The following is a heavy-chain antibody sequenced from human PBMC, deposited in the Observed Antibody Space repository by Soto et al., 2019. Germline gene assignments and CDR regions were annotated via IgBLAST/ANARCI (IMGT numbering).Heavy chain of an antibody. Sequence: QVQLQESGPGLVKPSETLSLTCTVSGGSISIYYWSWIRQPPGKGLEWIGYIYYSGSTNYNPSLKSRVTISVDTSKNQFSLKLSSVTAADTAVYYCARDLVAAARFDPWGQGTLVTVSS. J-gene: IGHJ5*02. CDR3: ARDLVAAARFDP. D-gene: IGHD6-13*01. CDR2: IYYSGST. CDR1: GGSISIYY. V-gene: IGHV4-59*01.